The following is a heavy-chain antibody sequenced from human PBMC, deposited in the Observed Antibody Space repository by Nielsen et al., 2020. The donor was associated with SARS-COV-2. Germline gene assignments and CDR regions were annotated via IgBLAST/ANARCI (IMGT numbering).Heavy chain of an antibody. CDR2: IYDSGDT. D-gene: IGHD1-26*01. V-gene: IGHV4-59*02. Sequence: SETLSLTCTVSGGSVIFYYWSWIRQPPGKGLEWIGYIYDSGDTKYNPSLKSRATISVDTSKNQFSLKLSSVTAADTAVYYCARSVGATTLLDYWGQGTLVTVSS. CDR1: GGSVIFYY. CDR3: ARSVGATTLLDY. J-gene: IGHJ4*02.